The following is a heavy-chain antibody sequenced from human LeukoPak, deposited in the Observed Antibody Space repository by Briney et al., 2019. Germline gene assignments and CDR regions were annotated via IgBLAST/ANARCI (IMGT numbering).Heavy chain of an antibody. CDR1: GFTFSNHW. Sequence: GGSLRLSCAASGFTFSNHWTHWVRQAPGKGLMWVSRISRGASRTDYADSVKGRFTISRDDAKNTLYLQVNSLRVEGTGVYFCARGGSDTAMAHDYWGQGILVTVSS. V-gene: IGHV3-74*01. CDR2: ISRGASRT. J-gene: IGHJ4*02. CDR3: ARGGSDTAMAHDY. D-gene: IGHD5-18*01.